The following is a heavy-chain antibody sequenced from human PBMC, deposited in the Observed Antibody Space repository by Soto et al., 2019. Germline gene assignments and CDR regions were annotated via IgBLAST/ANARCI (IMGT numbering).Heavy chain of an antibody. Sequence: GGSLRLSCAASGFTFSSYAMHWVRQAPGKGLEWVAVISYDGSNKYYADSVKGRFTISRDNSKNTLYLQMNSLRAEDTAVYYCARDAGGGGYYFDYWGQGTLVTVSS. V-gene: IGHV3-30*04. CDR2: ISYDGSNK. CDR3: ARDAGGGGYYFDY. J-gene: IGHJ4*02. D-gene: IGHD3-16*01. CDR1: GFTFSSYA.